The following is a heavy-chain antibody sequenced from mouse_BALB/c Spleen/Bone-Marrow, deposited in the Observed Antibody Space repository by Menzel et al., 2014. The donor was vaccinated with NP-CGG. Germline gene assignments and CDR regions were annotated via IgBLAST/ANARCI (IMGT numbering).Heavy chain of an antibody. CDR3: ASYYYGSSGFAY. J-gene: IGHJ3*01. V-gene: IGHV14-3*02. Sequence: EVQLVESGAELVKPGASVKLSCTASGFNIKDTYMHWVKQRPEQGLEWIGRIDPANGNTKYDPKFQGKATITADTSSNTAYLQLSSLTSEDTAVYYCASYYYGSSGFAYWGQGTLVTASA. CDR1: GFNIKDTY. CDR2: IDPANGNT. D-gene: IGHD1-1*01.